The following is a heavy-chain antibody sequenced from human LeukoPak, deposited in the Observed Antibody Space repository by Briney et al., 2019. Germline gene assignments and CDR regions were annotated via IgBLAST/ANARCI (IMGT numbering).Heavy chain of an antibody. CDR2: ITGSGGFT. V-gene: IGHV3-23*01. J-gene: IGHJ4*02. CDR3: VRSLDY. Sequence: GGSLRLSCAASRFTFSTYGMSWVRQAPGKGLEWVSVITGSGGFTQYADSVKGRFTISRDNSKNTVYLQMNSLRVEDTALYYCVRSLDYWGQGTLVTVSS. CDR1: RFTFSTYG.